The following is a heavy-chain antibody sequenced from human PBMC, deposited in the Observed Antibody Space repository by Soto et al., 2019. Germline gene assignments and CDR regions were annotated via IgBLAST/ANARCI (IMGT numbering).Heavy chain of an antibody. J-gene: IGHJ4*02. CDR2: ISGGSGST. D-gene: IGHD3-9*01. V-gene: IGHV3-23*01. CDR1: GFPFSGYA. Sequence: GGSLRLSCAASGFPFSGYAVTLVRQAPGKGLEWVSTISGGSGSTYYADSVKGRFTISRDNPMNRLRLQMNSLRAEHTAIYYCGNTESFNGYYNPLDYWGRGTKVTVSS. CDR3: GNTESFNGYYNPLDY.